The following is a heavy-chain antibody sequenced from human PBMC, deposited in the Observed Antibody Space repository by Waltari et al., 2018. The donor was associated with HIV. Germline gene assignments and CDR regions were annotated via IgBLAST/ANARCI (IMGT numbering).Heavy chain of an antibody. D-gene: IGHD3-10*01. CDR1: GGSMFAYY. CDR2: VFNNDTG. V-gene: IGHV4-59*01. CDR3: ARLPRYYYYGLDV. J-gene: IGHJ6*02. Sequence: QVQLEQSGPRLLKASETLSLTCNISGGSMFAYYWNWIRQAPGKGLEWLGYVFNNDTGEYIPSLKGRVTIAVAMSQRHVSLHLASVTAADTAVYFCARLPRYYYYGLDVWGQGTAVAVSS.